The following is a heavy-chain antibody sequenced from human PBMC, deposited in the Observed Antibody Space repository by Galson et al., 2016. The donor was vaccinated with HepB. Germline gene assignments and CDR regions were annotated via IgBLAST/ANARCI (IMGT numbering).Heavy chain of an antibody. D-gene: IGHD6-6*01. V-gene: IGHV2-70*01. CDR2: IDWDDDK. J-gene: IGHJ6*02. CDR1: GFSLSTSGMS. Sequence: PALVKPTQTLTLTCTFSGFSLSTSGMSVSWIRQPPGKALEWLALIDWDDDKYLSTSLRTRLTISKDTSKNQVVLTMTNMGPVDTATYYCARRYSSSSSPVDGLDVWGQGTTVTVSS. CDR3: ARRYSSSSSPVDGLDV.